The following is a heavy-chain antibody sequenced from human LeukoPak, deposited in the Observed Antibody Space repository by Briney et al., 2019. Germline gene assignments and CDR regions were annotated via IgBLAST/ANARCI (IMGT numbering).Heavy chain of an antibody. V-gene: IGHV3-23*01. CDR1: GFTFSSYA. J-gene: IGHJ4*02. CDR3: AKVFGGNTYGTPLGY. D-gene: IGHD5-18*01. CDR2: ISGSGGST. Sequence: GGSLRLSCAASGFTFSSYAMSWVRQAPGKGLEWVSAISGSGGSTYYADSVKGRFTISRDNSKNTLYLQMNSLRAEDTAVYYCAKVFGGNTYGTPLGYWGQGTRVTVSS.